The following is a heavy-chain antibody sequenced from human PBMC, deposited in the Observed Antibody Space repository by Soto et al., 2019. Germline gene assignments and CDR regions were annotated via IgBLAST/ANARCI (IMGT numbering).Heavy chain of an antibody. J-gene: IGHJ4*02. CDR1: GFTFSSYS. Sequence: PGGSLRLSCAASGFTFSSYSMNWVRQAPWKGLEWVSYISSSSSTIYYADSVKGRFTISRDNAKNSLYLQMNSLRAEDTAVYYCARDSRGITGTSFDYWGQGTLVTVSS. D-gene: IGHD1-20*01. CDR2: ISSSSSTI. V-gene: IGHV3-48*01. CDR3: ARDSRGITGTSFDY.